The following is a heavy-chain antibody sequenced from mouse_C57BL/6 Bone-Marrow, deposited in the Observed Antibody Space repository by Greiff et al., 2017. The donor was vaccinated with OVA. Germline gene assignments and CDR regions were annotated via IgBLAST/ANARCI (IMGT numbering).Heavy chain of an antibody. CDR1: GYSFTGYY. D-gene: IGHD1-1*01. CDR2: INPSTGGT. V-gene: IGHV1-42*01. CDR3: ARRITTVVNYFDC. J-gene: IGHJ2*01. Sequence: EVKLMESGPELVKPGASVKISCKASGYSFTGYYMNWVKQSPEKSLEWIGEINPSTGGTNYNQKFKAKATLTVDKSSSTAYMQLKSLTSEDSAVYYCARRITTVVNYFDCWGQGTTLTVSS.